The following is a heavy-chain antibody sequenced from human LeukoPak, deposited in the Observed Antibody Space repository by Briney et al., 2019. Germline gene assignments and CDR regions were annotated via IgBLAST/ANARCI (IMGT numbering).Heavy chain of an antibody. CDR3: ASEAGIAAAASFDY. CDR1: GFTFSSYG. J-gene: IGHJ4*02. CDR2: ISYDGSNK. Sequence: GGSLRLSCAASGFTFSSYGMHWVRQAPGKGLEWVAVISYDGSNKYYADSVKGRFTISRDNSKNTLYLQMNSLRAEDTAVYYCASEAGIAAAASFDYWGQGTLVTVSS. D-gene: IGHD6-13*01. V-gene: IGHV3-30*03.